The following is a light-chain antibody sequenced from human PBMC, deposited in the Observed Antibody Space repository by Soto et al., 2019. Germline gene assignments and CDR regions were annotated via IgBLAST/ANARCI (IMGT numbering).Light chain of an antibody. V-gene: IGKV3-15*01. J-gene: IGKJ1*01. CDR2: GAS. CDR1: QSVRNN. Sequence: EIVMTQSPASLSVSPGERATLSCRASQSVRNNLAWYQQKPGQPPRLLIYGASTRATGIPARFSGSGSGTEFTLTITSLQPGDFGTYYCQQYHTYSRTFGQGTKVDIK. CDR3: QQYHTYSRT.